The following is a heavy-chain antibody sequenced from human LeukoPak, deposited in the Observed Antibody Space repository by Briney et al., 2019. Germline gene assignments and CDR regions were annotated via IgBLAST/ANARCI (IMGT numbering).Heavy chain of an antibody. CDR1: GESFSGYY. D-gene: IGHD6-13*01. CDR3: ARSYSSSWSWFDP. Sequence: PSETLSLTCAVYGESFSGYYWSWIRQPPGKGLEWIGEINHSGSTNYNPSLKSRVTISVDTSKNQFSLKLSSVTAADTAVYYCARSYSSSWSWFDPWGQGTLVTVSS. V-gene: IGHV4-34*01. CDR2: INHSGST. J-gene: IGHJ5*02.